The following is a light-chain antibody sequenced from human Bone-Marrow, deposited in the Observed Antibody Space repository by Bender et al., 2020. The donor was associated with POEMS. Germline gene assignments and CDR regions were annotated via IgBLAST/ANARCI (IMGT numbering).Light chain of an antibody. CDR1: SSNIGAHA. CDR3: GTWDSSLSSGV. CDR2: DND. Sequence: QSVLTQPPSASGTPGQRVTISCSGGSSNIGAHAVNWYQQLPGTVPKLLIFDNDRRPSGIPDRFSGSKSGTSATLGIIGLRAGDEADYYCGTWDSSLSSGVFGGGTKLTVL. J-gene: IGLJ3*02. V-gene: IGLV1-51*01.